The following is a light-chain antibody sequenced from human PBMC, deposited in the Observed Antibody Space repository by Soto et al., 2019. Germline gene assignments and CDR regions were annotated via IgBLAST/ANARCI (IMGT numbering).Light chain of an antibody. CDR1: QRVTSSD. V-gene: IGKV3-20*01. Sequence: EIVLTQSPGTLSLSPGERATLSCRATQRVTSSDLAWYQQKPGQAPRLLIYGASSRATGVPDSFSGGGSGTDCARTSRKWGLQEFPAYDCQEGSGRRTLGPGTK. CDR2: GAS. CDR3: QEGSGRRT. J-gene: IGKJ1*01.